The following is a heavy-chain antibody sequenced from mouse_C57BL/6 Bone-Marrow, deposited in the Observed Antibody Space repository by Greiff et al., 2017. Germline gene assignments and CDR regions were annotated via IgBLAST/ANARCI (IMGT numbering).Heavy chain of an antibody. CDR3: AGWARIGWFAY. J-gene: IGHJ3*01. Sequence: QVQLQQSGAELARPGASVKLSCKASGYTFTSYGISWVKQRTGQGLEWIGEIYPRSGNTYYNEKFKGKATLTADESSSTAYMELRSLTYEDSAVYFCAGWARIGWFAYWGQGTLVTVSA. V-gene: IGHV1-81*01. CDR2: IYPRSGNT. CDR1: GYTFTSYG. D-gene: IGHD2-14*01.